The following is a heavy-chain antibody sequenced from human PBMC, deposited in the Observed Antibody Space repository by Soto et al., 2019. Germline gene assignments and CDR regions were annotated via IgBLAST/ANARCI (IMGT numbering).Heavy chain of an antibody. CDR2: IKTRADGGTA. CDR3: TTDIRWELPPSDH. CDR1: GFTFSNAW. D-gene: IGHD1-26*01. J-gene: IGHJ4*02. Sequence: EVQLVESGGGLVKPGESLTLSCAASGFTFSNAWMSWVRQAPGKGLEWVGRIKTRADGGTADYAAPVQVRFTISRDDLTHTLYLHMNSLKTEDTAVYYCTTDIRWELPPSDHWGQGTLVTVSS. V-gene: IGHV3-15*01.